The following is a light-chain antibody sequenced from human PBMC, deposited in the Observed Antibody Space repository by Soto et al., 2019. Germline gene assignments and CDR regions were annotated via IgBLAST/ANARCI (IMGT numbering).Light chain of an antibody. V-gene: IGLV2-14*01. CDR2: DVS. CDR1: SSDVGGYNY. CDR3: SSYTGSSSYVV. J-gene: IGLJ2*01. Sequence: QSALTQPASVSGSPGQSITISCTGTSSDVGGYNYVSWYQQHPGKAPKLMIYDVSNRPSGVSNRFSGSKSGNTAALPISGVQAEDEAAYYCSSYTGSSSYVVFGGGTKLTVL.